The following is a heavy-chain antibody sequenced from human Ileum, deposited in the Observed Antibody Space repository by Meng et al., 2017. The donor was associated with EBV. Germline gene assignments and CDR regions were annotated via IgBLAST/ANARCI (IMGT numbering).Heavy chain of an antibody. V-gene: IGHV4-39*01. J-gene: IGHJ5*02. CDR2: IYHTGST. Sequence: HLPLQESDPGMVKPSETPSLTCSVSGGSITSYSYYWGWIRQPPGKGLEWIATIYHTGSTYYNPSLKSRVTISVDTSKNEFSLKVTSVTAADTALYYCARRDTAWFDPWGRGTLVTVSS. CDR1: GGSITSYSYY. CDR3: ARRDTAWFDP. D-gene: IGHD2-21*02.